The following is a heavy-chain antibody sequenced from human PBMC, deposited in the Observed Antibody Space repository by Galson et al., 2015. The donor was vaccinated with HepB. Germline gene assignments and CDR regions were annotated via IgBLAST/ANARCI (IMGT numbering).Heavy chain of an antibody. D-gene: IGHD1-26*01. Sequence: SVKVSCKASGYTFTGYYMHWVRQAPGQGLEWMGWINPNSGGTKYAQKFQGRVTMARDTSISTAYMELTSLRSDDTAVYLCARAGGGLDYWGQGTLVTGSS. CDR1: GYTFTGYY. CDR3: ARAGGGLDY. V-gene: IGHV1-2*02. CDR2: INPNSGGT. J-gene: IGHJ4*02.